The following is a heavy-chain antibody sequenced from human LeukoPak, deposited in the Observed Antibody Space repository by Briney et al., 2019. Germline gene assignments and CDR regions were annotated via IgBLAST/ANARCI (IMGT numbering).Heavy chain of an antibody. CDR3: ARCTVTTCDY. CDR1: GYTFNVFY. J-gene: IGHJ4*02. CDR2: MNPNSGGT. D-gene: IGHD4-17*01. V-gene: IGHV1-2*02. Sequence: GASVKVSCKASGYTFNVFYMHWVRQAPGQGLEWMGWMNPNSGGTDYAQKFQGRVTMTRDTSISTAYMELSRLRSDDTAVYYCARCTVTTCDYWGQGTLVTVSS.